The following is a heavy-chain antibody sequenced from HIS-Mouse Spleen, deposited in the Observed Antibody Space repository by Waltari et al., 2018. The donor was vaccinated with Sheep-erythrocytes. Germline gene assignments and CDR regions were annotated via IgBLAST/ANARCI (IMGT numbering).Heavy chain of an antibody. CDR1: GFTFDDYA. CDR3: AKDIGLRLPSTYGMDV. D-gene: IGHD4-17*01. V-gene: IGHV3-9*01. Sequence: EVQLVESGGGLVQPGRSLRLSCAASGFTFDDYAMHWVRQAPGKGLGWVSGISWNIGSIGYADSVKGRFTISRDNAKNSLYLQMNSLRAEDTALYYCAKDIGLRLPSTYGMDVWGQGTTVTVSS. J-gene: IGHJ6*02. CDR2: ISWNIGSI.